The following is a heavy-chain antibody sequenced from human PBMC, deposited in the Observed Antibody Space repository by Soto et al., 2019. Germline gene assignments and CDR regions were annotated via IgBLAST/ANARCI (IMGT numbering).Heavy chain of an antibody. CDR1: GYTFTDYY. J-gene: IGHJ6*02. V-gene: IGHV1-2*02. D-gene: IGHD6-19*01. Sequence: VQLVQSGAEVKKPGASVKVSCKASGYTFTDYYMHWVRQAPGQGLEWMGWINPNSGGTNYAQKFQGRVTMTRDTSLSTAYMELNRLRSDDTAVYYCARDQSPSSGWPGMDVWGQGTTVTVSS. CDR2: INPNSGGT. CDR3: ARDQSPSSGWPGMDV.